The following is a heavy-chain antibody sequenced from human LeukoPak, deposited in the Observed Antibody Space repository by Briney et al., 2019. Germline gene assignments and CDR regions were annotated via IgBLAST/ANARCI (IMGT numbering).Heavy chain of an antibody. CDR1: GFTFSSYG. V-gene: IGHV3-30*02. Sequence: PGGSLRLSCAASGFTFSSYGMHWVRQAPGKGLEWVAFIRYDGSNKYYADSVKGRFTISRYNSKNTLYLQMNSLRAEDTAVYYCAKDNYDYGDYDGGDYWGQGTLVTVSS. CDR2: IRYDGSNK. D-gene: IGHD4-17*01. CDR3: AKDNYDYGDYDGGDY. J-gene: IGHJ4*02.